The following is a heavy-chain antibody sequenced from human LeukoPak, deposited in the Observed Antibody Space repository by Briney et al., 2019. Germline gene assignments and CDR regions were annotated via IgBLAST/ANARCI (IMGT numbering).Heavy chain of an antibody. CDR3: AKEPRRGYYDSSGYFDY. CDR2: ISSSGGST. Sequence: PGGSLRLSCAASGFTFSSYAMSGVRQAPGEGLEWVSGISSSGGSTYYADSVKGRFTISRDNSKNTLYLQMNSLRAEDTAVYYCAKEPRRGYYDSSGYFDYWGQGTLVTVSS. J-gene: IGHJ4*02. CDR1: GFTFSSYA. D-gene: IGHD3-22*01. V-gene: IGHV3-23*01.